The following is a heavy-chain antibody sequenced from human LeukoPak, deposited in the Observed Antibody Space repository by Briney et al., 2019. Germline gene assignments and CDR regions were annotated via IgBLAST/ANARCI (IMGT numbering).Heavy chain of an antibody. V-gene: IGHV3-7*01. CDR3: ARDVAARYNGHDSEGLWEYYFDH. Sequence: GGSLRLSCAASGFNFNFYLMTWVRQAPGKGLEWVANIKGDGSEIYYVDSVRGRFTISRDNAKNSLFLHMNSLRAEDTAVYYCARDVAARYNGHDSEGLWEYYFDHWGLGTLVTVSS. J-gene: IGHJ4*02. CDR2: IKGDGSEI. CDR1: GFNFNFYL. D-gene: IGHD5-12*01.